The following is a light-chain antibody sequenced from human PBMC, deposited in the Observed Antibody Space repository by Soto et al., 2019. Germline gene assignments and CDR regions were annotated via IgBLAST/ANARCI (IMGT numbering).Light chain of an antibody. Sequence: QSVLTQPPSVSAAPGRTVTISCSGSSSNIGNSFVSWYQQLPGTAPRLLIYDNNERPSGIADRFSGAKSGTSAALGITGLQTGDEADYYCCAWDGGLSAVVFGAGTKLTVL. V-gene: IGLV1-51*01. J-gene: IGLJ1*01. CDR3: CAWDGGLSAVV. CDR2: DNN. CDR1: SSNIGNSF.